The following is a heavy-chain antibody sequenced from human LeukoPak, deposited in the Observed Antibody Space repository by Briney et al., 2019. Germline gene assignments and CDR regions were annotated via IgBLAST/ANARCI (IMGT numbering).Heavy chain of an antibody. CDR2: IHPVTGDT. V-gene: IGHV1-2*02. CDR1: FTGYI. CDR3: ASYGPGYNWLIP. Sequence: ASVKVSCTFTGYIIQWVRQAPGQGLEWMGWIHPVTGDTNYAQRFQGRVTMTRDTSSRTTYMELSRLTSGDTALYYCASYGPGYNWLIPWRQGTQVTVSS. D-gene: IGHD4-17*01. J-gene: IGHJ5*02.